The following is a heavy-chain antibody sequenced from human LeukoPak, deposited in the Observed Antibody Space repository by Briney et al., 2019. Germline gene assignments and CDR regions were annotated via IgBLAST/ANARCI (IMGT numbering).Heavy chain of an antibody. CDR1: GFSFSSYW. Sequence: GGSLRLSCVASGFSFSSYWMAWVRQAPGKGLEWVANVKYDGSHKYYVDSVKGRFTISRDNAKNSVYLQMNSLRVDDTAVYFCASSHDSSGNDWGQGTMVTVSS. D-gene: IGHD3-22*01. CDR3: ASSHDSSGND. CDR2: VKYDGSHK. V-gene: IGHV3-7*01. J-gene: IGHJ4*02.